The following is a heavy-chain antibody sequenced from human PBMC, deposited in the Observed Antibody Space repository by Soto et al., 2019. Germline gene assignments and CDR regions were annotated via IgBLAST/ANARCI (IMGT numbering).Heavy chain of an antibody. CDR2: ISSSGHII. CDR3: ARLYGLDV. J-gene: IGHJ6*02. V-gene: IGHV3-48*03. CDR1: GFTFSNYE. Sequence: EVQLLESGGALVQPGGSLRLSCAASGFTFSNYEMNWVRQAPGKGLEWISYISSSGHIIYYADSVKGRFTISRDNARNSLYLQMHSLRAEDTSIYYCARLYGLDVWGQGTTVTVSS.